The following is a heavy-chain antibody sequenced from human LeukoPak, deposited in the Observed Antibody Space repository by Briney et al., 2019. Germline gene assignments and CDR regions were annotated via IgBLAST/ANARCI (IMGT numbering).Heavy chain of an antibody. V-gene: IGHV4-38-2*02. J-gene: IGHJ4*02. CDR2: IHHSGST. D-gene: IGHD3-10*01. Sequence: SETLSLTCSVSGYSISSGYYWGWVRQTPGMGLEWIGSIHHSGSTYYNPTLKSRVTISLDTSKTQISLTLTSVTAAETAVYYCARVRFGMSATGSDFDYWGQGILVTVSS. CDR1: GYSISSGYY. CDR3: ARVRFGMSATGSDFDY.